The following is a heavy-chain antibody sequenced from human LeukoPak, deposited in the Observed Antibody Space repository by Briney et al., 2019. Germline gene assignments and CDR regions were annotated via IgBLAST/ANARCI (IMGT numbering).Heavy chain of an antibody. CDR2: IYYSGST. CDR3: ARVLAVAGIYYYYYYYMDV. Sequence: SETLSLTXTVSGGSISSYYWSWIRQPPGKGLEWIGYIYYSGSTNYNPSLKSRVTISVDTSKNQFSLKLSSVTAADTAVYYCARVLAVAGIYYYYYYYMDVWGKGTTVTVSS. CDR1: GGSISSYY. J-gene: IGHJ6*03. D-gene: IGHD6-19*01. V-gene: IGHV4-59*12.